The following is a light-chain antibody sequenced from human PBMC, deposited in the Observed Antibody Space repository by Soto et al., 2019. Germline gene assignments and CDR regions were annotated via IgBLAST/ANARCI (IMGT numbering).Light chain of an antibody. Sequence: DIQMTQSPSSLSASVGDRVSVTCRASQSISTFFNWYQQRPGEAPKLLIYAASSLQSGVPSRFSGSGSGADFALSIGSLQPEDFAPYYCQKSYTTPRTFGQGTKVEVK. V-gene: IGKV1-39*01. J-gene: IGKJ1*01. CDR3: QKSYTTPRT. CDR1: QSISTF. CDR2: AAS.